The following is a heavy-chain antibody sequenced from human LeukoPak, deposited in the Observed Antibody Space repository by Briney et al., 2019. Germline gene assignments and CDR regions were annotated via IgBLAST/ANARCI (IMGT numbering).Heavy chain of an antibody. J-gene: IGHJ6*03. CDR2: ISSSGSII. V-gene: IGHV3-11*01. Sequence: GGSLRLSCAAPGFTFSDYYMSWIRQAPGKGLEWVSYISSSGSIIYYADSVKGRFTISRDNAKNSLFLQMNSLRAEDTAVYYCARVLRYCSGGNCYSGGLGYMDVWGKGTTVTISS. D-gene: IGHD2-15*01. CDR3: ARVLRYCSGGNCYSGGLGYMDV. CDR1: GFTFSDYY.